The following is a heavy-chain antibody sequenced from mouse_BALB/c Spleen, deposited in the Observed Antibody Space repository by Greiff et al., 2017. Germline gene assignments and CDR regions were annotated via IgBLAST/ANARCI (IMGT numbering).Heavy chain of an antibody. Sequence: VQVVESGAELMKPGASVKISCKATGYTFSSYWIEWVKQRPGHGLEWIGEILPGSGSTNYNEKFKGKATFTADTSSNTAYMQLSSLTSEDSAVYYCARSYYGYEGLYWGQGTTLTVSS. J-gene: IGHJ2*01. V-gene: IGHV1-9*01. CDR3: ARSYYGYEGLY. CDR2: ILPGSGST. CDR1: GYTFSSYW. D-gene: IGHD2-9*01.